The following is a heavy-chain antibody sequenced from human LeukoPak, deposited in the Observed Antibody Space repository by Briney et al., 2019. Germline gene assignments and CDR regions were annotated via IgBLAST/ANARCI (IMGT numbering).Heavy chain of an antibody. J-gene: IGHJ3*02. CDR3: ARRIWGADSQSHTFDI. D-gene: IGHD3-16*01. V-gene: IGHV3-11*01. CDR1: GFTFSDYY. Sequence: KPGGSLRLSCAASGFTFSDYYMGWIRQAPGKGLEWISYISRTIYYADSVKGRFTISRDNAKNSLYLQMNSQRAEDTAVYYCARRIWGADSQSHTFDIWGQGTMVTVSS. CDR2: ISRTI.